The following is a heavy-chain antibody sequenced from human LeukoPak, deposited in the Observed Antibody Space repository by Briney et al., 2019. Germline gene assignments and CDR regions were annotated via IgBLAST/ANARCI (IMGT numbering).Heavy chain of an antibody. CDR1: GYIFTNYG. J-gene: IGHJ5*02. CDR3: ARDDLDTVMGACDR. V-gene: IGHV1-18*04. D-gene: IGHD5-18*01. CDR2: ISGYNGNT. Sequence: ASVKVSCKASGYIFTNYGISWVRQAPGQGLERMGWISGYNGNTKYAQKFQGRVTMTTDTSTSTAYMELRSLISDDTAVYFCARDDLDTVMGACDRRGQGTLVIVSS.